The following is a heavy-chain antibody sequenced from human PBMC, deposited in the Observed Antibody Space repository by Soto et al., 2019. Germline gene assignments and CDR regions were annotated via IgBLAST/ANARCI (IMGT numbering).Heavy chain of an antibody. J-gene: IGHJ5*02. CDR1: GFSISRSA. D-gene: IGHD3-16*01. Sequence: QVQLVEAGGGVVQPGGSLRLSCAASGFSISRSAMHWVRQAPGKGLEWVAVIAYDGSNKWYGDSAKGRFTTSRDNSKNTLYLQMNSLSGEDTAVYYCARDLQAGADYVNWFAPGGQGTLVTVSS. V-gene: IGHV3-30-3*01. CDR3: ARDLQAGADYVNWFAP. CDR2: IAYDGSNK.